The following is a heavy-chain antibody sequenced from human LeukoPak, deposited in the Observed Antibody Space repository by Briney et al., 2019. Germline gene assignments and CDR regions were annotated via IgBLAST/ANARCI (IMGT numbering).Heavy chain of an antibody. CDR3: ARDYSNPYAWFDP. CDR2: INADDGNT. CDR1: GYTFTTYA. V-gene: IGHV1-3*01. J-gene: IGHJ5*02. D-gene: IGHD4-11*01. Sequence: ASVKVSCKTSGYTFTTYAIHWVRQAPGQRLEWMGLINADDGNTRYSQRFQGRVTITADESTSTAYMELSSLRSEDTAVYYCARDYSNPYAWFDPWGQGTLVTVSS.